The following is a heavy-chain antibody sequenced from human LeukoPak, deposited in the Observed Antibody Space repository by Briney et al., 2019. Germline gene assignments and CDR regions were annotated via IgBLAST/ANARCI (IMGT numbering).Heavy chain of an antibody. Sequence: PSETLSLTCTVSGGSISSIIYYWGWIRQPPGKGLEWIGNIYYSGSTYYNPSLKSRVTISVDTSKNQFSLKLSSVTAADTAVYYCARDETYYYDSSGFLTSFDYWGQGTLVTVSS. J-gene: IGHJ4*02. CDR1: GGSISSIIYY. D-gene: IGHD3-22*01. CDR3: ARDETYYYDSSGFLTSFDY. CDR2: IYYSGST. V-gene: IGHV4-39*07.